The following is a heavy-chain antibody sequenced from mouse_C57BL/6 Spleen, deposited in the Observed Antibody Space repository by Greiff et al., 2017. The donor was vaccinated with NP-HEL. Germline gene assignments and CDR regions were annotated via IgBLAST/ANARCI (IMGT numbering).Heavy chain of an antibody. CDR3: ARCYDGYYVYAY. D-gene: IGHD2-3*01. J-gene: IGHJ3*01. Sequence: QVQLQQPGAELVKPGASVKLSCKASGYTFTNYWMHWVKQRPGQGLEWIGMIHPNSGSTNYNEKFKSKATLTVDKSSSTAYMQLSSLTSEDSAVYYCARCYDGYYVYAYWGQGTLVTVSA. CDR1: GYTFTNYW. CDR2: IHPNSGST. V-gene: IGHV1-64*01.